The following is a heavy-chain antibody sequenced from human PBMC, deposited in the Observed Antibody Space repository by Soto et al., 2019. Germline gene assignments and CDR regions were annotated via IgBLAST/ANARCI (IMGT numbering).Heavy chain of an antibody. V-gene: IGHV4-39*01. J-gene: IGHJ4*02. CDR1: GDSITSSRYY. CDR3: ASRHIGYAFDLDY. Sequence: PSETLSLTCTVSGDSITSSRYYWGWIRQPPGKGLEWIGSIYYSGSTYYNASLKSRVTMSVDTSKNQFSLRLSSVIAADTAVYYCASRHIGYAFDLDYWGQGALVTVSS. D-gene: IGHD5-12*01. CDR2: IYYSGST.